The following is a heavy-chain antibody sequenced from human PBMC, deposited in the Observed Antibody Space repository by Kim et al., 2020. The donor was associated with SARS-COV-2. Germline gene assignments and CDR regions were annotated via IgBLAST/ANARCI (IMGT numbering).Heavy chain of an antibody. Sequence: VKGRFTISRDNSKNTLDLQMNSLRVEETAVYYCERATHREMSTRDWFDPWGQGTLVTVSS. V-gene: IGHV3-30*07. D-gene: IGHD1-1*01. J-gene: IGHJ5*02. CDR3: ERATHREMSTRDWFDP.